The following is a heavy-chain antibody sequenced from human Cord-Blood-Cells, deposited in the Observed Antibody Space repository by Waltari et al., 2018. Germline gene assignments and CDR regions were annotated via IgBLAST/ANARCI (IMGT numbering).Heavy chain of an antibody. CDR3: ARSSRYYYGSGSPYFDY. CDR2: IYYSGST. D-gene: IGHD3-10*01. V-gene: IGHV4-59*01. CDR1: GGSISSYY. J-gene: IGHJ4*02. Sequence: QVQLQESGPGLVKPSETLSLTCTVSGGSISSYYWSWIRQPPGKGLEWIWYIYYSGSTNYNPSLKSRVTISVDTSKNQFSLKLSSVTAADTAVYYCARSSRYYYGSGSPYFDYWGQGTLVTVSS.